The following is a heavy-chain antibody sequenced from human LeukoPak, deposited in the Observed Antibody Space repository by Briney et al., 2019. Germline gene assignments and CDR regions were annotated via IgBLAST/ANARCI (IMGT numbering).Heavy chain of an antibody. J-gene: IGHJ4*02. CDR1: GDSVSSDSAA. CDR3: GTYNEDFRAFDY. Sequence: SQTLSLTCALSGDSVSSDSAAWNWIRQSPSRGLEWLARTYFRSKWYYDYALAVKGRITINPDTSKNQFSLNLKSVTAADTAVYFCGTYNEDFRAFDYWGQGTLVTVSS. CDR2: TYFRSKWYY. V-gene: IGHV6-1*01. D-gene: IGHD1-1*01.